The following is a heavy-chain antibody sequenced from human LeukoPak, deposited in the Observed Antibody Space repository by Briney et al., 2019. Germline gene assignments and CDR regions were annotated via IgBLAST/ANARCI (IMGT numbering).Heavy chain of an antibody. J-gene: IGHJ5*02. CDR3: ARENEVDTAMGT. CDR1: GGTFSSYA. V-gene: IGHV1-2*06. Sequence: ASVKVSCKASGGTFSSYAISWLRQAPGQGLEWMGRINPNSGGTNYAQKFQGRVTMTRDTSISTAYMELSRLRSDDTAVYYCARENEVDTAMGTWGQGTLVTVSS. D-gene: IGHD5-18*01. CDR2: INPNSGGT.